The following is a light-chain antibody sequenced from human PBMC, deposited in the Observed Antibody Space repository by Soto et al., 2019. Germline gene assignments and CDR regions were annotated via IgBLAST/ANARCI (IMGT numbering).Light chain of an antibody. J-gene: IGKJ4*01. CDR1: QSVSSY. Sequence: EIVLTHSPATLSLSPGERATLSCRASQSVSSYLAWYQQKPGQAPRLLIYDASNRATGIPARFSGSGSGTDFTLTISSLEPEDFAVYYCQQRSNWPLTFGGGT. V-gene: IGKV3-11*01. CDR3: QQRSNWPLT. CDR2: DAS.